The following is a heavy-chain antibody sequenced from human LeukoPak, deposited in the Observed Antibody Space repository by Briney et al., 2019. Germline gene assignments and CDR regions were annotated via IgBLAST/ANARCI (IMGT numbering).Heavy chain of an antibody. CDR2: IYYSGST. Sequence: PSETLSFTCTVSGGSISSYYWSWIRQPPGEGLEWIGYIYYSGSTNYNPSLKSRVTISVDTSKNQFSLKLSSVTAADTAVYYCARGAGYCSSASCYKGVYYYYYYYMDVWGKGTTVTVSS. V-gene: IGHV4-59*01. CDR3: ARGAGYCSSASCYKGVYYYYYYYMDV. CDR1: GGSISSYY. D-gene: IGHD2-2*02. J-gene: IGHJ6*03.